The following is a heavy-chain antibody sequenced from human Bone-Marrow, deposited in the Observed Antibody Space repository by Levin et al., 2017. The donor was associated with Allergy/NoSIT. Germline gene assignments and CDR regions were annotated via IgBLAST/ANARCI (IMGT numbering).Heavy chain of an antibody. D-gene: IGHD2/OR15-2a*01. CDR1: GFTFSSYA. CDR2: ISGSGGST. J-gene: IGHJ6*02. Sequence: ASVKVSCAASGFTFSSYAMSWVRQAPGKGLEWVSAISGSGGSTYYADSVKGRFTISRDNSKNTLYLQMNSLRAEDTAVYYCAKELVDPVKYSYYYYGMDVWGQGTTVTVSS. V-gene: IGHV3-23*01. CDR3: AKELVDPVKYSYYYYGMDV.